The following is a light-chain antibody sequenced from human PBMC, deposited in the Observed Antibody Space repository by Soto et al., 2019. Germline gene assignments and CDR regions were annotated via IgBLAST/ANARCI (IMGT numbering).Light chain of an antibody. Sequence: DIQMTQSPSSLSASVGDRVTITCRASQTIINYLSWYQQKPGKAPKLLIYKASTLETGVPSRFSGSGSRTQFTLTISSLQPDDFATYYCQHYASFSGTFGQGTKV. V-gene: IGKV1-5*03. CDR2: KAS. CDR3: QHYASFSGT. CDR1: QTIINY. J-gene: IGKJ1*01.